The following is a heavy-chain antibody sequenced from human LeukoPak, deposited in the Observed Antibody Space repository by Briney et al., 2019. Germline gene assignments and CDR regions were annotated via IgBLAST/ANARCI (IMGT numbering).Heavy chain of an antibody. D-gene: IGHD3-10*02. Sequence: PGGPLRLSCAASGFTFSSYSMNWVRQAPGKGLEWVSYISSTNYYTYYADSVKGRFTISRDNAKNSLYLQMNSLRAEDTAVYYCAELGITMIGGVWGKGTTVTISS. V-gene: IGHV3-21*06. CDR2: ISSTNYYT. CDR1: GFTFSSYS. CDR3: AELGITMIGGV. J-gene: IGHJ6*04.